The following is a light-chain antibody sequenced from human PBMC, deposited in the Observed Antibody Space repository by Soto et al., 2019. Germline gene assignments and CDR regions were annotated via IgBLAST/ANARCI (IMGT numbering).Light chain of an antibody. J-gene: IGKJ3*01. CDR2: DAS. V-gene: IGKV3-11*01. CDR3: QQRSNWL. Sequence: ESVLTQSPATLSLSPGERDTLSCRASQSVGGYLAWYQQKPGQAPRLLIYDASNRATGIPARFSGSGSGTDFTFSISSLEPEDSAIYYCQQRSNWLFGPGTKVDIK. CDR1: QSVGGY.